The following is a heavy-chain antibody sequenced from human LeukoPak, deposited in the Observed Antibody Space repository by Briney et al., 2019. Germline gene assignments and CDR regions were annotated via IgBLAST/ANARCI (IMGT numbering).Heavy chain of an antibody. Sequence: GGSLRLSCAVSGFTFSDYAMYWIRQAPGKGLEWVSGISGSGDDTYYTDSVRGRFTISRDNSNNTMYLQMNNLRSEDTAVYFCVRDYYGSGTYQGNYYYGMDVWGHGTTVTVSS. CDR1: GFTFSDYA. D-gene: IGHD3-10*01. V-gene: IGHV3-23*01. J-gene: IGHJ6*02. CDR2: ISGSGDDT. CDR3: VRDYYGSGTYQGNYYYGMDV.